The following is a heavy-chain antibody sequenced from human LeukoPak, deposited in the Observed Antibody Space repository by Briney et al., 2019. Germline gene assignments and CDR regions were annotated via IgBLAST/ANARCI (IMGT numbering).Heavy chain of an antibody. CDR1: GFAFNTYS. CDR2: ISSSSSNI. J-gene: IGHJ4*02. D-gene: IGHD3-3*01. V-gene: IGHV3-48*04. Sequence: GGSLRLSCAASGFAFNTYSIDWVRQAPGKGLERFSYISSSSSNIYYADSVMGRFTISRDNANNLVFLQMNSLRAEDTAVYYCARVGRSGYSLEYWGQGTLVTVSS. CDR3: ARVGRSGYSLEY.